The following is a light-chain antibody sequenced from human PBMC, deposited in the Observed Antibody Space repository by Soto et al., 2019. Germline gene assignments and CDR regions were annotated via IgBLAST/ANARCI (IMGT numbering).Light chain of an antibody. V-gene: IGKV3-11*01. CDR2: DAS. CDR3: HQRSNWPLT. CDR1: QSVSRY. Sequence: EIVLTQSPATLSLSPGERATLSCRASQSVSRYLTWYQQKPGQAPRLLIYDASNRATGIPARFSGSGSGTDFTHTISSLEPEDFAVYYCHQRSNWPLTFGGGTKVEIK. J-gene: IGKJ4*01.